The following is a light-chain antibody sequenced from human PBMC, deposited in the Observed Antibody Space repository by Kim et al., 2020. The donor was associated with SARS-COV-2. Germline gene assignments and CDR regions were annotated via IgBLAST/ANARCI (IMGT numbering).Light chain of an antibody. V-gene: IGKV3-20*01. CDR1: QSVSSSY. CDR2: GAS. CDR3: QQYGTSPWT. Sequence: EIVLTQSPGTLSLSPGERATLSCRASQSVSSSYLAWYQQKSGQAPRLLIYGASSRATGIPDRFSGSGSGTDFTLTISRLEPEDFAVYYCQQYGTSPWTFGQGTKLE. J-gene: IGKJ1*01.